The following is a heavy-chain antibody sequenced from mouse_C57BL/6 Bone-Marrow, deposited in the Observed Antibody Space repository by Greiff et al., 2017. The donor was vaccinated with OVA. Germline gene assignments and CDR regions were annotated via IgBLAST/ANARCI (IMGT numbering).Heavy chain of an antibody. Sequence: VQLKESGAELVRPGASVKLSCTASGFNIKDDYMHWVKQRPEQGLEWIGWIDPENGDTEYASKFQGKATITADTSSNTAYLQLSSRTSDDTAVYYCTTRIYYGNYVVAMDDWGQGTSVTVSS. D-gene: IGHD2-1*01. V-gene: IGHV14-4*01. CDR2: IDPENGDT. CDR1: GFNIKDDY. J-gene: IGHJ4*01. CDR3: TTRIYYGNYVVAMDD.